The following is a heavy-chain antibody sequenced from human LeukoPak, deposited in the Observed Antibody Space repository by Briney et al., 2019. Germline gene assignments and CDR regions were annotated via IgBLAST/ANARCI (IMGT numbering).Heavy chain of an antibody. CDR2: IYYSGST. CDR1: GGSISSYY. Sequence: SETLSLTCTVSGGSISSYYWSWIRQPPGKGLEWIGYIYYSGSTNYNPSLKSRVTMSVDTSKNQFSLKLSSVTAADTAVYYCAREGMTTVPMDVWGKGTTVTISS. CDR3: AREGMTTVPMDV. J-gene: IGHJ6*04. D-gene: IGHD4-17*01. V-gene: IGHV4-59*12.